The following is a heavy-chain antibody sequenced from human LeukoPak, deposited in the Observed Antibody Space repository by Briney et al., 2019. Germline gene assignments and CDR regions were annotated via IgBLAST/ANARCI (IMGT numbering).Heavy chain of an antibody. V-gene: IGHV3-64*01. J-gene: IGHJ5*02. Sequence: GGSLRLSCAASGFTSSSYAMHWVRQAPGKGPEYVSAISSNGGSTYYANSVKGRFTISRDNSKNTLYLQMGSLRAEDMAVYYCAKDIFTDYGDLNWFDPWGQGTLVTVSS. CDR3: AKDIFTDYGDLNWFDP. CDR2: ISSNGGST. CDR1: GFTSSSYA. D-gene: IGHD4-17*01.